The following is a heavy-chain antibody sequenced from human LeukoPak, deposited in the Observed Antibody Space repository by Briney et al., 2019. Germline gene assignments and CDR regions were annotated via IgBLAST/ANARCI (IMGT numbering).Heavy chain of an antibody. CDR1: GFTFSSYA. CDR3: AKDSTYYYDSSAYSSYFDY. J-gene: IGHJ4*02. CDR2: ISGSGAST. V-gene: IGHV3-23*01. Sequence: GGSLRLSCAASGFTFSSYAMSWVRQAPGKGLEWVSAISGSGASTYYADSVKGRFTISRDNSKNTLYLQMNSLRAEDTAVYYCAKDSTYYYDSSAYSSYFDYWGQGTLVTVFS. D-gene: IGHD3-22*01.